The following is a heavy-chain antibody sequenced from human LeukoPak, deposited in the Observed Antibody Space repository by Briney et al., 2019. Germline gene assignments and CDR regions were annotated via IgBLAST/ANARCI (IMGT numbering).Heavy chain of an antibody. CDR1: GFTFSGYG. V-gene: IGHV3-30*18. J-gene: IGHJ4*02. Sequence: GGSLRLSCAASGFTFSGYGMYWVRQAPGKGLEWVALISYDGRNKDYADSVRGRFTISRDNSENTLYLQMNSLRAEDTAVYYCANLYSGVWGQGTLVTVSS. CDR2: ISYDGRNK. CDR3: ANLYSGV. D-gene: IGHD1-26*01.